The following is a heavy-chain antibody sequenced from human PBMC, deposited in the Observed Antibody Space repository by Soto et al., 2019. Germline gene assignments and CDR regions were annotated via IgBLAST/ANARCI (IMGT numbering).Heavy chain of an antibody. CDR2: ISAYNGNT. CDR3: ARVPANYDYVWGSYRSPFYFDY. V-gene: IGHV1-18*04. CDR1: GYTFTSYG. Sequence: GASVKVSCKASGYTFTSYGISWVRQAPGQGLEWMGWISAYNGNTNYAQKLQGRVTMTTDTSTSTAYMELRSLRSDDTAVYYCARVPANYDYVWGSYRSPFYFDYWGQGTLVTV. J-gene: IGHJ4*02. D-gene: IGHD3-16*02.